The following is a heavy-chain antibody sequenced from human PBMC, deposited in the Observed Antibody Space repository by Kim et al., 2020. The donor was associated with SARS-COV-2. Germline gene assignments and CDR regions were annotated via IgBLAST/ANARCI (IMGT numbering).Heavy chain of an antibody. J-gene: IGHJ4*02. CDR2: FDPQDVEP. CDR1: GYTLSEVS. D-gene: IGHD1-20*01. V-gene: IGHV1-24*01. Sequence: ASVKVSCKVSGYTLSEVSIHWVRQAPGKGLEWMGSFDPQDVEPIYGQRFQGRVTMTEDTSTDTAYMELSTLRSEDAAVYYCAITPFNWNGLDYLGQGTLV. CDR3: AITPFNWNGLDY.